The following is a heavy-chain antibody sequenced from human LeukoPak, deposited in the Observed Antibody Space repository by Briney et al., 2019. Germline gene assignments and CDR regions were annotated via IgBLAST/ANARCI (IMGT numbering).Heavy chain of an antibody. CDR3: ARDVQVGATTSLLLDV. Sequence: GGSLRLSCAASGFTFSSYAIHWVRQAPGKGLEWVAVISYDGSNKYYADSVKGRFTISRDNSKNTLYLQMNSLRAEDTAVYYCARDVQVGATTSLLLDVWGQGTTVTVSS. D-gene: IGHD1-26*01. V-gene: IGHV3-30-3*01. J-gene: IGHJ6*02. CDR2: ISYDGSNK. CDR1: GFTFSSYA.